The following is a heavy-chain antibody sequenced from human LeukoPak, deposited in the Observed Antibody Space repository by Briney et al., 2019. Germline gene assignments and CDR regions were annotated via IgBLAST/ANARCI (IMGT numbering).Heavy chain of an antibody. V-gene: IGHV1-2*02. CDR1: GYTFTGYY. D-gene: IGHD6-13*01. CDR3: ARDLRSRSWYLNRYCFDP. Sequence: ASVKVSCKASGYTFTGYYMHWVRQAPGQGLEWMGWINPNSGGTNYAQKFQGRVTMTRDTSISTAYMELSRLRSDDTAVYYCARDLRSRSWYLNRYCFDPWGQGPLVTVSS. CDR2: INPNSGGT. J-gene: IGHJ5*02.